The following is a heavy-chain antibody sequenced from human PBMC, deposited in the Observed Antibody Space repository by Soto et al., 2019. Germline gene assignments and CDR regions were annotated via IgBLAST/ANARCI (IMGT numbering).Heavy chain of an antibody. CDR3: AKEFHTWNYFDY. D-gene: IGHD1-20*01. CDR1: GFTFSSYS. CDR2: ISSSSSTI. V-gene: IGHV3-48*01. J-gene: IGHJ4*02. Sequence: GGSLRLSCAASGFTFSSYSMNWVRQAPGKGLEWVSYISSSSSTIYYADSVKGRFTISRDNSKNTLYLQMNSLRAEDTGLYYCAKEFHTWNYFDYWGQGTLVTVSS.